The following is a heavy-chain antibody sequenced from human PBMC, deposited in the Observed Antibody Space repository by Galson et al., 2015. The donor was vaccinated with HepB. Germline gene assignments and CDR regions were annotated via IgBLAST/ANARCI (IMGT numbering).Heavy chain of an antibody. CDR1: GYTFTGYY. Sequence: VKGSCKASGYTFTGYYMHWVRQAPGQGLEWMGWINPNSGGTNYAQKFQGRVTMTRDTSVSTAYMELSRLRSDDTAVYYCAREREGGIVVVVPATPNFGYWGQGTLVTVSS. CDR3: AREREGGIVVVVPATPNFGY. V-gene: IGHV1-2*02. J-gene: IGHJ4*02. CDR2: INPNSGGT. D-gene: IGHD2-15*01.